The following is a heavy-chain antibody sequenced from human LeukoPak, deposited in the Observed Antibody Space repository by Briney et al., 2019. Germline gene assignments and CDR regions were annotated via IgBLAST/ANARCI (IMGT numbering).Heavy chain of an antibody. V-gene: IGHV1-2*02. J-gene: IGHJ4*02. CDR2: INPDSGGT. D-gene: IGHD3-22*01. CDR3: AKDLGYCLTITCYSHSTADYYDY. CDR1: GYTFTGYQ. Sequence: GASVKVSCKASGYTFTGYQMHWVRQAPGQGLEWMGWINPDSGGTTYAQKFQGRVTITRDTSISTAYMELRSLTSDDTAVYYCAKDLGYCLTITCYSHSTADYYDYWGQGTLVTVSS.